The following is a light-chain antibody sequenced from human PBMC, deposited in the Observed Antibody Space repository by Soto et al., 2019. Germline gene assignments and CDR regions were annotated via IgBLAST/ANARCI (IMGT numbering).Light chain of an antibody. CDR1: QSVSSNY. V-gene: IGKV3-20*01. CDR3: QQYFTSPWT. Sequence: EIVLTQSPGTLSLSPGERATLSCRATQSVSSNYLAWYQQKSGQAPNLLIYGASSRATGIPDRFSGSGSGTDFTLTISRLEPEDFAVYYCQQYFTSPWTFGQGTKVEI. J-gene: IGKJ1*01. CDR2: GAS.